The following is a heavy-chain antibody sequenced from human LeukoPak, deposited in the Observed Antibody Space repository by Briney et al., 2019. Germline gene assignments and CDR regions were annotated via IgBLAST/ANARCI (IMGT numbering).Heavy chain of an antibody. CDR1: GGSFSGYY. D-gene: IGHD3-3*01. V-gene: IGHV4-34*01. CDR3: ARGRNYDFWSAYSPYYFDY. CDR2: INHSGST. J-gene: IGHJ4*02. Sequence: SETLSLTCAVYGGSFSGYYWTWIRQPPGKGLEWIGEINHSGSTNYNPSLKSRVTISVDTSKNQFSLKLSSVTAADTAVYYCARGRNYDFWSAYSPYYFDYWGQGTLVTVSS.